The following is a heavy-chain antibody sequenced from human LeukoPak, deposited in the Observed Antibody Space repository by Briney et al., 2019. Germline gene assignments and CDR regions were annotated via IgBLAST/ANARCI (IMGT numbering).Heavy chain of an antibody. CDR3: ARRRRQDGYNYMAFDI. CDR2: IIPTFGTA. CDR1: GGTFSSYA. J-gene: IGHJ3*02. V-gene: IGHV1-69*05. Sequence: ASVKVSCKASGGTFSSYAISWVRQAPGQGLEWMGGIIPTFGTANYAQKFQGRVTITTDESTSTAYMELSSLRSEDTAVYYCARRRRQDGYNYMAFDIWGQGTMVTVSS. D-gene: IGHD5-24*01.